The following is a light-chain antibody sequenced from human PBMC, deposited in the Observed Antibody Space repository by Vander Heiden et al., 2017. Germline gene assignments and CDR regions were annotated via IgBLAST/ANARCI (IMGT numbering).Light chain of an antibody. CDR1: QSVSNY. CDR2: NTS. Sequence: EIVFTPSPATLSLSTGERATLSCGASQSVSNYLAWYQQKPGQAPRLLIYNTSNRATGISARFSGSGSGTDFTLTISSLEPEDFAVYYCQQRSNWPLTFGGGTKVEIK. V-gene: IGKV3-11*01. CDR3: QQRSNWPLT. J-gene: IGKJ4*01.